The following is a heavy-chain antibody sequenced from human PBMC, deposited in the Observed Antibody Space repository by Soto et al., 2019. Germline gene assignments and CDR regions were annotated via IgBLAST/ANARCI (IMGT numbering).Heavy chain of an antibody. CDR1: GGSISSGACY. V-gene: IGHV4-31*03. Sequence: SETLSLTCTVSGGSISSGACYWSWIRQHPGKGLEWSGYIYYSGSTYYNPSLTRRVIISVDPSKNQFSLKLSSVPAEDTAVYYGARGTAARDFDYWGQGTLVTVSS. J-gene: IGHJ4*02. CDR2: IYYSGST. D-gene: IGHD6-6*01. CDR3: ARGTAARDFDY.